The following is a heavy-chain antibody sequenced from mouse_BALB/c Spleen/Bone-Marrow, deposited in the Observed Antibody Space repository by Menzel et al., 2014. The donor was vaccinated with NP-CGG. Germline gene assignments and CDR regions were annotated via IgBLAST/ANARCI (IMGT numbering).Heavy chain of an antibody. CDR1: GYSITSDYA. CDR3: ARRYYDYDFYAMDH. Sequence: VQLQQPGPGLVKPSQSLSLTCTVTGYSITSDYAWNWIRQFPGNKLEWMGYISYSGSTSYNPSLKSRISITRDTSKNQFFLQLNSVTTEDTATYYCARRYYDYDFYAMDHWGQGPSVTVSS. V-gene: IGHV3-2*02. J-gene: IGHJ4*01. D-gene: IGHD2-4*01. CDR2: ISYSGST.